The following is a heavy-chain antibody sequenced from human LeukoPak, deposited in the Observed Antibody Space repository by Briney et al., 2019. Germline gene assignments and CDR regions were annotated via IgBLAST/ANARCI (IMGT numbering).Heavy chain of an antibody. D-gene: IGHD3-16*01. CDR1: GFTFNDFA. V-gene: IGHV3-23*01. Sequence: PGGSLRLSCAASGFTFNDFAMTWVRQARGKGLEWVSSIGDAGTYYADSVKGRFTISRDNSKNMLYLQLNSLRAGDTAMYYCAKNLGPFDVRGQGTMVTVSS. CDR2: IGDAGT. CDR3: AKNLGPFDV. J-gene: IGHJ3*01.